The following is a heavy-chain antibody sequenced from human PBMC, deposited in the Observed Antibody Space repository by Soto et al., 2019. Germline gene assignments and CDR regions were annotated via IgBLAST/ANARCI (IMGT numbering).Heavy chain of an antibody. Sequence: QVQLQESGPGLVKPSQTLSLTCTVSGGSISSGAYYWSWIRQLPGKGLEWVGYIYYSGSTYYNPSLKSRVAISVDTSKNQFSLKLSSVTAADTAVYYCSRLRITIFGVVPEAWGQGTLVTVSS. J-gene: IGHJ5*02. CDR1: GGSISSGAYY. V-gene: IGHV4-31*03. D-gene: IGHD3-3*01. CDR3: SRLRITIFGVVPEA. CDR2: IYYSGST.